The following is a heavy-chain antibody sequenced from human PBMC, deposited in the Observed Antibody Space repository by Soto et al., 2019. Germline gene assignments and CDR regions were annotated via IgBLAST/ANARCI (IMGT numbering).Heavy chain of an antibody. J-gene: IGHJ4*02. Sequence: EVQLLESGGGLVQPGGSLRLSCAASGFTFSNYAMSWVRQAPGKGLEWVSAISGSGGSTYYADSVKGRFTISRDNSKNTLYLQRNSLRAEDTAVYYCAKGGSIAAAGLLDYWGQGTLVTVSS. CDR3: AKGGSIAAAGLLDY. D-gene: IGHD6-13*01. CDR2: ISGSGGST. CDR1: GFTFSNYA. V-gene: IGHV3-23*01.